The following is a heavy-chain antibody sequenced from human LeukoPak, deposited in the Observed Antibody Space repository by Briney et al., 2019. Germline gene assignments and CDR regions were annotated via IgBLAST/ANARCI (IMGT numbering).Heavy chain of an antibody. D-gene: IGHD3-22*01. J-gene: IGHJ4*02. V-gene: IGHV4-39*07. CDR1: GGSISSSSYY. Sequence: SETLSLTCTVSGGSISSSSYYWGWIRQPPGKGLEWIGSIYYSRSTNYNPSLKGRVTISVDTSKNQFSLKLSSVTAADTAVYYCARVKGNYYDSSGYYFDYWGQGTLVTVSS. CDR3: ARVKGNYYDSSGYYFDY. CDR2: IYYSRST.